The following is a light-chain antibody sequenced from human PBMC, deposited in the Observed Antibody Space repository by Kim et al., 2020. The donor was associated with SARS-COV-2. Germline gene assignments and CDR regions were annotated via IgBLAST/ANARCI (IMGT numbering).Light chain of an antibody. CDR1: QTVTSSY. J-gene: IGKJ4*01. CDR2: GAS. V-gene: IGKV3-20*01. CDR3: QQYSNSPPLT. Sequence: EVVLTQSPGTLSLSPGERATLYCRASQTVTSSYLAWYQQKPGQAPRLLMSGASRRATGIPDRFSGSGSGTDFTLTISRLEPEDFALYYCQQYSNSPPLTFGGGTKVDIK.